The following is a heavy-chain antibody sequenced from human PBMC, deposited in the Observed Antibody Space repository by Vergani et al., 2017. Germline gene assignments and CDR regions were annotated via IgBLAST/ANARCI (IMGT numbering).Heavy chain of an antibody. J-gene: IGHJ4*02. CDR2: ISFDGTNE. D-gene: IGHD2-2*02. Sequence: QVQLVESGGGVVQPGTSLRLSCVVSGFALNRHAMYRVRQAPGKGLEWVVGISFDGTNEYYPDLVKGRFTISRDIAKNTLYLQVRSLRLEDTGVYHCVRDRGLCAGGRCYTEAWDYWGQGTPVTVSS. CDR3: VRDRGLCAGGRCYTEAWDY. CDR1: GFALNRHA. V-gene: IGHV3-30-3*01.